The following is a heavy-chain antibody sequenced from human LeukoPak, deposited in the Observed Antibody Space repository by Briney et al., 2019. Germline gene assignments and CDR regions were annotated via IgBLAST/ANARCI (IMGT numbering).Heavy chain of an antibody. V-gene: IGHV5-51*01. Sequence: GESLKISCKGSGYSFSRYWIGWVRQMPGKGLEWIGIIYPSDSDTRYSPSFQGQVTISADKSISTAYLQWSSLKASDTAMYYCARRYYGDAFDIWGQGTMVTVSS. CDR2: IYPSDSDT. CDR1: GYSFSRYW. D-gene: IGHD1-26*01. J-gene: IGHJ3*02. CDR3: ARRYYGDAFDI.